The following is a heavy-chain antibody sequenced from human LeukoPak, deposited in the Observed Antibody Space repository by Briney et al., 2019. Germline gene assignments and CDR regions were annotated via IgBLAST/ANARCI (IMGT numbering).Heavy chain of an antibody. Sequence: SETLSLTCAVYGGSFSGYYWSWIRQPPGKGLEWIGEINHSGSTNYNPSLKSRVTISVDTSKNQFSLKLSSVTAADTAVYYCARHGRRITMVRVRGFDPWGQGTLVTVSS. D-gene: IGHD3-10*01. J-gene: IGHJ5*02. CDR1: GGSFSGYY. CDR3: ARHGRRITMVRVRGFDP. V-gene: IGHV4-34*01. CDR2: INHSGST.